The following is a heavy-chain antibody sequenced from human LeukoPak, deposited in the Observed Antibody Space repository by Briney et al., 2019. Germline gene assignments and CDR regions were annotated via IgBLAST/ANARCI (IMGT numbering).Heavy chain of an antibody. CDR3: ARAHHNYYGGCYDH. V-gene: IGHV3-74*01. D-gene: IGHD4-23*01. CDR2: INGDGSTT. J-gene: IGHJ4*02. Sequence: GESLRLPCVASGFSFSSYWMYWVRQAPGKGLVVVYRINGDGSTTHYADSVKGRFTISRDNAKNTLYLQMNSLRAEDTAVYYCARAHHNYYGGCYDHWGRGTLVTVSS. CDR1: GFSFSSYW.